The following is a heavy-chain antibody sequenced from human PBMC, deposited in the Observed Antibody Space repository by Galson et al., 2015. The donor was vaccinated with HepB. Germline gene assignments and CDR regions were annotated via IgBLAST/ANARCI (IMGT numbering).Heavy chain of an antibody. CDR2: IYPGDSDT. V-gene: IGHV5-51*01. D-gene: IGHD6-19*01. CDR1: GYSFTSYW. J-gene: IGHJ2*01. Sequence: QSGAEVKKPGESLKISCKGSGYSFTSYWIGWVRQMPGKGLEWMGIIYPGDSDTRYSPSFQGQVTISADKSISTAYLQWSSLKASDTAMYYCARQTVADAGVREWYFDLWGRGTLVTVSS. CDR3: ARQTVADAGVREWYFDL.